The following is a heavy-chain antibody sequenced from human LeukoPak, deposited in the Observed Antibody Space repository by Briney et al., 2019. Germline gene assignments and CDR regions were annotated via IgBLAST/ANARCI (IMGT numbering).Heavy chain of an antibody. Sequence: ASVKVSCKASGYTFTSYGISWVRQAPGQGLEWMGWISAYNGNTNYAQKLQGRVTMTTDTSTSTAYMELRSLRAEDTAVYYCTKGLWAGVSAARDWGQGTLVTVSS. D-gene: IGHD3-10*01. CDR2: ISAYNGNT. V-gene: IGHV1-18*01. CDR3: TKGLWAGVSAARD. CDR1: GYTFTSYG. J-gene: IGHJ4*02.